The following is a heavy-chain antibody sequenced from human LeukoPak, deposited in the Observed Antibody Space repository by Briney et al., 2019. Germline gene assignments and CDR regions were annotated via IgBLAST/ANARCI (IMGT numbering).Heavy chain of an antibody. Sequence: SVTVSCKASGGTFSSYAISWVRQAPGQGLEWMGGIIPIFGTANYAQKFQGRVTITADESTSTAYMELSSLRSEDTAVYYCARNWGSGWYFDLWGRGTLVTVSS. V-gene: IGHV1-69*13. CDR3: ARNWGSGWYFDL. CDR1: GGTFSSYA. D-gene: IGHD7-27*01. CDR2: IIPIFGTA. J-gene: IGHJ2*01.